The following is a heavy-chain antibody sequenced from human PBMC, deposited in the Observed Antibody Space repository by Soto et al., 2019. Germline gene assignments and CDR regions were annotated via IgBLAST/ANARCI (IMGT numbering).Heavy chain of an antibody. V-gene: IGHV3-23*01. CDR1: GFSFSDYV. J-gene: IGHJ4*02. D-gene: IGHD3-3*01. Sequence: EVYLLESGGGLVQPGGSLRLSCVASGFSFSDYVMAWVRQAPGKGLEWVSGISHSAVSSFSAASVKGRFTVSRDNSKNTMYGQMDSLETEDTAVYYCAKGGDSWRGYGHYWGQGTLVTVSS. CDR3: AKGGDSWRGYGHY. CDR2: ISHSAVSS.